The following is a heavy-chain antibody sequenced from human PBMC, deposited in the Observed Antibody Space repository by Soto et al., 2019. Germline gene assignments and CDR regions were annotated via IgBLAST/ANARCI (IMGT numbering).Heavy chain of an antibody. CDR1: DGSISGYF. CDR2: IYSSGNA. CDR3: VRGDVFDI. J-gene: IGHJ3*02. V-gene: IGHV4-4*07. Sequence: QVQLQESAPGLVKPSETLSLICTVSDGSISGYFWSWVRQSAGKGLEWIGRIYSSGNANYNPSLKSRVTMSVDTSQNYFSLKLTSVTAADTAMYYCVRGDVFDIWGRGAMVTVSS. D-gene: IGHD3-16*01.